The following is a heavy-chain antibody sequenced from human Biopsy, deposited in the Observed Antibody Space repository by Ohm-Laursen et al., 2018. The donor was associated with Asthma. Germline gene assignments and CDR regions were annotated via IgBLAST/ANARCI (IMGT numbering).Heavy chain of an antibody. D-gene: IGHD3-22*01. CDR3: ARAQDYYDSRGYYRSFDY. V-gene: IGHV1-3*01. J-gene: IGHJ4*02. CDR1: GYTFINYA. CDR2: INAGNGNT. Sequence: ASVKVSCKASGYTFINYAIHWVRQAPGQRLEWMGWINAGNGNTKYSQKFQGRVTITRDTSASTAYMDLSSLRSEDTAVYYCARAQDYYDSRGYYRSFDYWGQGTPVTVSS.